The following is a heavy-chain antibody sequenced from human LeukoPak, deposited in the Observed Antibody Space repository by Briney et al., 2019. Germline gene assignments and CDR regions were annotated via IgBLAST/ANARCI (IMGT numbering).Heavy chain of an antibody. Sequence: PGGSLRLSCAASGFTFSDYYMSWIRQAPGKGLEWVSCISSSGSTIYYADSVKGRFTISRDNSKNTLYLQMNSLRAEDTAVYYCAKDSKPNSSSWSYYFDYWGQGTLVTVSS. D-gene: IGHD6-13*01. V-gene: IGHV3-11*01. J-gene: IGHJ4*02. CDR3: AKDSKPNSSSWSYYFDY. CDR2: ISSSGSTI. CDR1: GFTFSDYY.